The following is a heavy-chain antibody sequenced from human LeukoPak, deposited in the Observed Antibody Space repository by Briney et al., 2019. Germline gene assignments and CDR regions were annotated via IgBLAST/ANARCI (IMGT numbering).Heavy chain of an antibody. CDR2: IYTSGST. Sequence: SETLSLTCTVSGGSISSSSYYWNWIRQPAGKGLEWIGRIYTSGSTNYNPSLKSRVTVSVDTSKNQFSLKLSSVTAADTAVYYCAREGLNMVRGVIPKEAWGWFDPWGQGTLVTVSS. D-gene: IGHD3-10*01. CDR1: GGSISSSSYY. J-gene: IGHJ5*02. V-gene: IGHV4-61*02. CDR3: AREGLNMVRGVIPKEAWGWFDP.